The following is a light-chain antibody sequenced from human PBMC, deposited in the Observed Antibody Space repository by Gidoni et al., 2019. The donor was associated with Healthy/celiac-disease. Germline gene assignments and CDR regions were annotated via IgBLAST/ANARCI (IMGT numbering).Light chain of an antibody. V-gene: IGKV2-28*01. CDR1: QSLLHSNGYNY. Sequence: DIVMTQSPLSLPVTPGEPASISCRSSQSLLHSNGYNYLDWYLQKPGQSPQLLIYLGSNRASGVPDRFSGSGSGTDFTLKISRVEAEDVGVYYCMQALPSLTFXGXTKVEIK. CDR2: LGS. CDR3: MQALPSLT. J-gene: IGKJ4*01.